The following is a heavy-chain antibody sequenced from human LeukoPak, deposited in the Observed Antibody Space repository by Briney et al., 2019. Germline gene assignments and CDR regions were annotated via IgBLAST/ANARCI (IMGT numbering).Heavy chain of an antibody. CDR1: GGSFSGYY. J-gene: IGHJ5*02. D-gene: IGHD2-2*01. CDR2: INHSGST. Sequence: SETLSLTCAVYGGSFSGYYWSWIRQPPGKGLEWIGEINHSGSTNYNPSLKSRVTISVDTSKNQFSLKLSSVTAADTAVYYCAREELLGAVVPAAPSLGFDPWGQGTLVTVSS. V-gene: IGHV4-34*01. CDR3: AREELLGAVVPAAPSLGFDP.